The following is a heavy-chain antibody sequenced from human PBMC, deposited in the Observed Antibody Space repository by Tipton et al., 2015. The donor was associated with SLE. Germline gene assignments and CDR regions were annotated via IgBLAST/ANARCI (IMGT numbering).Heavy chain of an antibody. V-gene: IGHV4-39*07. CDR2: IYYSGST. Sequence: TLSLTCTVSGGSISSSSYYWGWIRQPPGKGLEWIGGIYYSGSTYYNPSLKSRVTITVDTSKNQFSLKLSSVTAADTAVYYCARESIAAAGPFDYWGQGTLVTVSS. CDR1: GGSISSSSYY. CDR3: ARESIAAAGPFDY. D-gene: IGHD6-13*01. J-gene: IGHJ4*02.